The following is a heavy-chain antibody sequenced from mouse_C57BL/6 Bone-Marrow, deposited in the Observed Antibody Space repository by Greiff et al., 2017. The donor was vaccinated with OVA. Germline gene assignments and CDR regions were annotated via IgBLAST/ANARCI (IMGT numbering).Heavy chain of an antibody. CDR1: GFTFRSYG. CDR2: LSSGGSYT. J-gene: IGHJ3*01. Sequence: EVKVVESGGDLVKPGGSLKLSCAASGFTFRSYGMSWVRQTPDTRLAWVATLSSGGSYTYYPDSVKGRFTISRDNDKNTMYLQMSSLKSEDTAMYYCARPLITLPCAYWGQGTLVTVSA. V-gene: IGHV5-6*01. CDR3: ARPLITLPCAY. D-gene: IGHD1-2*01.